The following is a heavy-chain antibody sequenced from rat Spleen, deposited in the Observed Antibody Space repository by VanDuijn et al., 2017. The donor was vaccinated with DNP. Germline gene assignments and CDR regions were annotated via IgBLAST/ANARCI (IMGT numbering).Heavy chain of an antibody. D-gene: IGHD1-11*01. CDR2: ITKKGGST. J-gene: IGHJ3*01. V-gene: IGHV5-31*01. CDR1: GFTFNNYW. Sequence: EVQLVESGGGLVQPGRSLTLSCVVSGFTFNNYWMTWIRQAPGKGLEWVASITKKGGSTYYPDSVKGRFMISKDDARDTGYLQMNNLRSEDTAMYYCSSGGPNMVQGNWFAYWGQGTLVTVSS. CDR3: SSGGPNMVQGNWFAY.